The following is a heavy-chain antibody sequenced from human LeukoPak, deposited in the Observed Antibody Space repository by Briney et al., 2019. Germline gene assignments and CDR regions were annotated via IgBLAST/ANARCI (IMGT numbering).Heavy chain of an antibody. Sequence: SETLSLTCAVYGGSFSGYYWSWIRQPPGKGLEWIGEINHSGSTNYNPSLKSRVTISVDTSKNQFSLKLSSVTAADTAVYYCARPTRGGSGSYWFDPWGQGTLVTVSS. CDR1: GGSFSGYY. J-gene: IGHJ5*02. CDR2: INHSGST. CDR3: ARPTRGGSGSYWFDP. D-gene: IGHD3-10*01. V-gene: IGHV4-34*01.